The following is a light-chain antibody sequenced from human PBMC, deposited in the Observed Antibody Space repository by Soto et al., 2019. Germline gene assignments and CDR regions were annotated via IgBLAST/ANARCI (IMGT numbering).Light chain of an antibody. CDR3: QQSYSTPVT. Sequence: DILMTQSPSSLSASVGDRVTITCRASQSISSYLNWFQQKPGKAPNLLIYAASSLQSGVPSRFSGSGSGTDFTLTISSLQPEDFATYYCQQSYSTPVTFGQGTKLEIK. CDR1: QSISSY. CDR2: AAS. J-gene: IGKJ2*01. V-gene: IGKV1-39*01.